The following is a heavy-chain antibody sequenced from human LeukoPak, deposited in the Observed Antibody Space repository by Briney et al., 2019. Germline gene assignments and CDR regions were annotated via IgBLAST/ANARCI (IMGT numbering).Heavy chain of an antibody. D-gene: IGHD6-6*01. CDR2: INPSGGST. Sequence: ASVKVSRKASGYTFTSYYMHWGRQAPGQGLEWMGIINPSGGSTSYAQKFQGRVTMTRDTSTSTVYMELSSLRSDDTAVYYCARTAARRFDYWGQGTLVTVSS. CDR1: GYTFTSYY. CDR3: ARTAARRFDY. J-gene: IGHJ4*02. V-gene: IGHV1-46*01.